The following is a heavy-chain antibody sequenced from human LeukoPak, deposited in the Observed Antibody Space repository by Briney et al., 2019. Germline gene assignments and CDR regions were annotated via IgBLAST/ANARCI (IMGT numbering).Heavy chain of an antibody. Sequence: PSETLSLTCTVSGGSLSSYYWSWLRQPPGKGLEWIGYIYYSGSTNYNPSLKSRVTISVDTSKNQFSLKLSSVTAADTAVYYCARGYIVASDFDYWGQGTLVTVSS. CDR3: ARGYIVASDFDY. D-gene: IGHD5-12*01. CDR1: GGSLSSYY. CDR2: IYYSGST. V-gene: IGHV4-59*01. J-gene: IGHJ4*02.